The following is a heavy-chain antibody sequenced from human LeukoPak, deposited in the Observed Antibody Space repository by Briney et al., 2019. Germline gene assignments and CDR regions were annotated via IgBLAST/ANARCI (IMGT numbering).Heavy chain of an antibody. CDR3: GRAFPRHRTYTGGVK. D-gene: IGHD5-18*01. CDR2: ISKIGDAT. J-gene: IGHJ4*02. V-gene: IGHV3-23*01. CDR1: GFTFRKFA. Sequence: PGGSLRLSCEASGFTFRKFAMNWVRQAPGKGLEWVALISKIGDATYHADPVKGRFSISRDNSKNTVYLQMNSLRSDDTAIYYCGRAFPRHRTYTGGVKWGRGILVTVSS.